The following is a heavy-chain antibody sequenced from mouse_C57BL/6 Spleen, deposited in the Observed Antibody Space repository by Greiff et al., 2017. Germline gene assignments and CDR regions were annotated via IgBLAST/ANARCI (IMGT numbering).Heavy chain of an antibody. CDR3: ARRVTTASRGFAY. Sequence: EVKLVESGGGLVKPGGSLKLSCAASGFTFSDYGMHWVRQAPEKGLEWVAYISSGSSTIYYADTVKGRFTISRDNAKNTLFLQMTSLRSEDTAMYYCARRVTTASRGFAYWGQGTLVTVSA. V-gene: IGHV5-17*01. CDR1: GFTFSDYG. CDR2: ISSGSSTI. J-gene: IGHJ3*01. D-gene: IGHD1-2*01.